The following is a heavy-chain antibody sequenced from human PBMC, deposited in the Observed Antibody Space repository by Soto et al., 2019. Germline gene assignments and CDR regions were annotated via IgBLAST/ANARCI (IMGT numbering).Heavy chain of an antibody. D-gene: IGHD6-19*01. CDR1: GDSVSSNSAA. Sequence: SQTLSLTCAISGDSVSSNSAAWNWIRQSPSRGLEWLGRTYYRSKWYNDYAVSVKSRITINPDTSKNQFSLQLNSVTPEDTAVYYCAREKSRRSSGCTRERGNVYSYYYGMDVWGQGTTVTVSS. CDR3: AREKSRRSSGCTRERGNVYSYYYGMDV. V-gene: IGHV6-1*01. CDR2: TYYRSKWYN. J-gene: IGHJ6*02.